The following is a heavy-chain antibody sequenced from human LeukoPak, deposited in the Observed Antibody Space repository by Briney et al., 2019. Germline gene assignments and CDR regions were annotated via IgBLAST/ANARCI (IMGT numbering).Heavy chain of an antibody. CDR2: IYPGESDT. CDR1: GSTFTSYW. J-gene: IGHJ4*02. V-gene: IGHV5-51*01. Sequence: GGPRQISGQCSGSTFTSYWSGGVRRLPGKGKKGMQIIYPGESDTRYTPSFQGQVTLSADNSISTAYLQWSSLKASDTAMYYCARLEVGIAPAGTSGPTDYWGQGTLVTVSS. CDR3: ARLEVGIAPAGTSGPTDY. D-gene: IGHD6-13*01.